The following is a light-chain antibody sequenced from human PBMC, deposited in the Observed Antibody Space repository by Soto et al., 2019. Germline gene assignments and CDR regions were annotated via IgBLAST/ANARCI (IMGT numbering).Light chain of an antibody. CDR2: GAS. CDR3: QQLTNFRFT. Sequence: IQLTQSPSSLSASVGARVTITCRASQGINKSLAWYQQKPGKAPQLLIYGASTLQSGVPSRFSGSGSGTEFTLTISSLQPEDFATYYCQQLTNFRFTFGQGTKLDIK. V-gene: IGKV1-9*01. J-gene: IGKJ2*01. CDR1: QGINKS.